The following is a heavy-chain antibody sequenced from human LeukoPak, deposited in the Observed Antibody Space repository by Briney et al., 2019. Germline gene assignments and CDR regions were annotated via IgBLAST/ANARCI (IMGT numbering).Heavy chain of an antibody. D-gene: IGHD1-26*01. CDR3: VRLGGSYFPRGYYFYYMNV. CDR2: IYLDGRT. Sequence: PSETLSLTCAVSGGSLTDSSFYWGWIRQSPGAGLEWIGKIYLDGRTNYAPSLRSRVTMSVDTSKNQFSLRLTSMTAADRAVYYCVRLGGSYFPRGYYFYYMNVWGKGTTVTVSS. J-gene: IGHJ6*03. V-gene: IGHV4-39*01. CDR1: GGSLTDSSFY.